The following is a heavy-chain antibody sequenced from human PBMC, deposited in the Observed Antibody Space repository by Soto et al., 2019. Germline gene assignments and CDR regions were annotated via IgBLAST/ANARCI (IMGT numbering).Heavy chain of an antibody. D-gene: IGHD6-19*01. CDR2: IIPIFGTA. Sequence: SVKVSCKASGGTFSSYAISWVRQAPGQGLEWMGGIIPIFGTANYAQKFQGRVTITADESTSTAYMELSSLRSEDTAVYYCARIPGDGCNRDFDYWGRGTLVTVSS. V-gene: IGHV1-69*13. CDR3: ARIPGDGCNRDFDY. J-gene: IGHJ4*02. CDR1: GGTFSSYA.